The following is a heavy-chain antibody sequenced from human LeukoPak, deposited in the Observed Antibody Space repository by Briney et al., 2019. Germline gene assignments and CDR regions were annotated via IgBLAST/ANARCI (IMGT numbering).Heavy chain of an antibody. Sequence: SGGSLRLSCAASGFTFDDYTMHWVRQAPGKRLEWVSLISWDGGSTYYADSVKGRFTISRDNSKNSLYLQMNSLRTEDTALYYCANDMTVGEWELHQVAFDIWGQGTMVTVSS. J-gene: IGHJ3*02. CDR3: ANDMTVGEWELHQVAFDI. CDR1: GFTFDDYT. D-gene: IGHD1-26*01. CDR2: ISWDGGST. V-gene: IGHV3-43*01.